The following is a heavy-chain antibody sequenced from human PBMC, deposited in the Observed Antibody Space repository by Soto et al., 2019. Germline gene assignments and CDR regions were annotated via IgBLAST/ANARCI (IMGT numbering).Heavy chain of an antibody. V-gene: IGHV1-69*02. Sequence: QVQLVQSGAEVKKPGSSVRVSCKASGDTFTFYSINWVRQAPGLGLEWMGRINPILSMSNYAQRIQGRVKMTEYKSTSTAYMELSSLISEDTAMYYCASSYGSGYRAFDYWGQGALVTVSS. CDR3: ASSYGSGYRAFDY. D-gene: IGHD3-10*01. CDR2: INPILSMS. CDR1: GDTFTFYS. J-gene: IGHJ4*02.